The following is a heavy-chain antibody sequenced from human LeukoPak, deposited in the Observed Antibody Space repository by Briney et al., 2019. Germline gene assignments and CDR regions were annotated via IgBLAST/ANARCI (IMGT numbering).Heavy chain of an antibody. J-gene: IGHJ3*02. CDR2: INHSGST. V-gene: IGHV4-34*01. D-gene: IGHD3-10*01. Sequence: SETLSLTCAVYGGSFSGYYWSWIRQPPGKGLEWIGEINHSGSTNYNPSLKSRVTMSVDTSKNQFSLKLSSVTAADTAVSYCARDMDFLDAFDIWGQGTMVTVSS. CDR3: ARDMDFLDAFDI. CDR1: GGSFSGYY.